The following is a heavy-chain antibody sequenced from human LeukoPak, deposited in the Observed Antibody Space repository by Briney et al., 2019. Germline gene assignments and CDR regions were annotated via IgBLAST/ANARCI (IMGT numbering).Heavy chain of an antibody. CDR3: ARESDVYYYYYYMDV. J-gene: IGHJ6*03. CDR2: IYNTGST. Sequence: SETLSLTCTVSGGSISRYYWSWIRQPPGKGLEWIGYIYNTGSTNYNPSLKSRVIISVDTSKNQFSLKLASVTAADTAVYYCARESDVYYYYYYMDVWGKGTTVTVSS. CDR1: GGSISRYY. V-gene: IGHV4-59*01.